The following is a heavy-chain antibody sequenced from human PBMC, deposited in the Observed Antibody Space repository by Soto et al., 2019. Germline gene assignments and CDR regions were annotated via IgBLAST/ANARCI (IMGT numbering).Heavy chain of an antibody. D-gene: IGHD6-19*01. J-gene: IGHJ6*03. CDR1: GGSISSSSYY. CDR2: IYYSGST. Sequence: SETLSVTCTVSGGSISSSSYYWGWIRQPPGKGLEWIGSIYYSGSTYYNPSLKSRVTISVDTSKNQFSLKLSSVTAADTAVYYCANIAVAGTFYYYMDVWGKGTTVTVSS. CDR3: ANIAVAGTFYYYMDV. V-gene: IGHV4-39*01.